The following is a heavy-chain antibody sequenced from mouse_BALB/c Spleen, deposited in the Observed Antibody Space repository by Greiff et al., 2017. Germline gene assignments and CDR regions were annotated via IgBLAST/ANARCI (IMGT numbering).Heavy chain of an antibody. Sequence: QVQLQQSGADLVKPGASVTLSCNASGYTFPSYWMPWVKQRPGQGLEWIGEINPSNGRTNYNEKFKRKPTLTVDKSSSTAYRQLSSLTSEDSAVYYCARGAYGSSYVDWYFDGWGAGTTVTVSS. CDR3: ARGAYGSSYVDWYFDG. V-gene: IGHV1S81*02. CDR1: GYTFPSYW. D-gene: IGHD1-1*01. J-gene: IGHJ1*01. CDR2: INPSNGRT.